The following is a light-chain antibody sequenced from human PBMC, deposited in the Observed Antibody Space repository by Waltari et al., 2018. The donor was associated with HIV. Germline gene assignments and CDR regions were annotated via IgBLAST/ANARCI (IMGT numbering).Light chain of an antibody. Sequence: QSALTQPASVSGSPGQSITISCTGGSSAVGSFNLVPWSQQHPGKAPKLVISEVTKRPSGVSNRFSGSKSGNTASLTISGLLAEDEADYYCFSYAGRSTHVVFGGGTKLTVL. CDR2: EVT. V-gene: IGLV2-23*02. J-gene: IGLJ2*01. CDR3: FSYAGRSTHVV. CDR1: SSAVGSFNL.